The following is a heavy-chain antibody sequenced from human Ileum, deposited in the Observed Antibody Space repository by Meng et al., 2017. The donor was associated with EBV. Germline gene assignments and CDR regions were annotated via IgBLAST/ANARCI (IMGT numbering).Heavy chain of an antibody. CDR3: ARVEVGITSGDY. V-gene: IGHV1-18*01. Sequence: AELVQSGGEVKKPVASVKVSCKASGYTFTNYGITWVRQAPGQGLEWMGWISAYNGNTNYAQTLQGRVTMTTDTSTSTAYMELGSLRSDDTAVYYCARVEVGITSGDYWGQGTLVTVSS. J-gene: IGHJ4*02. D-gene: IGHD1-26*01. CDR2: ISAYNGNT. CDR1: GYTFTNYG.